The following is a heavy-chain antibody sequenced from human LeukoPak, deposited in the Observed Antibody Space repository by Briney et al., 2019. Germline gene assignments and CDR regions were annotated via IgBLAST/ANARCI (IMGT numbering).Heavy chain of an antibody. J-gene: IGHJ4*02. V-gene: IGHV1-69*13. CDR1: GGTFSSYA. Sequence: SVKVSFKASGGTFSSYAISWVRQAPGQGIEWMGGIIPIFGTANYAQKFQGRVTITADESTSTAYMELSSLRSEDTGVYYCARDRSKGYSGYRGDFDYWGQGTLVTVSS. CDR3: ARDRSKGYSGYRGDFDY. CDR2: IIPIFGTA. D-gene: IGHD5-12*01.